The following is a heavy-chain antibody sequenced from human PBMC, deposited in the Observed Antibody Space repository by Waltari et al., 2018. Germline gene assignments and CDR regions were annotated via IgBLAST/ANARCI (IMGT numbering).Heavy chain of an antibody. CDR2: ISGSSRTI. Sequence: EVQLVESGGGLVQHGGSLSLSCAASGFIFSTYSMNWFRQAPGNGLEWLSYISGSSRTIYYAGSVKGRFTISRDNAKNSLYLHMNSLRAEDTAIYYCARDKTPVDYRGQGTLVTVSS. V-gene: IGHV3-48*04. CDR1: GFIFSTYS. D-gene: IGHD2-15*01. CDR3: ARDKTPVDY. J-gene: IGHJ4*02.